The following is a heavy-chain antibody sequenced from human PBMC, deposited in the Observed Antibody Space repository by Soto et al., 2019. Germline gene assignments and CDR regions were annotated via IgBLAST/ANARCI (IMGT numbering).Heavy chain of an antibody. CDR1: GYTFTNYA. CDR3: AQQGDSGSYDY. J-gene: IGHJ4*02. Sequence: QVQLVQSGAEEKKPGASVKVSCKASGYTFTNYAMHWVRQAPGQRLEWMGWINAGNGNTKYSQNFQGRVTITRDTSASTAYMELSSLRSEDTAVYYCAQQGDSGSYDYWGQGTLVTVSS. D-gene: IGHD1-26*01. V-gene: IGHV1-3*05. CDR2: INAGNGNT.